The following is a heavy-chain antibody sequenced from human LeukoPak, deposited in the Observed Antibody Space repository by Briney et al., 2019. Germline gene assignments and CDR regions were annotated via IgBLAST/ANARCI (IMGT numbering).Heavy chain of an antibody. Sequence: KPSETLSLTCTVSGISMSSHYWGWIRQPPGKGLEWIGSIYFSGSTYYNPSLKSRVTISADTSKSHFSLKLSSVTAADTAVYYCASRFDYWGQGILVTVSP. V-gene: IGHV4-39*02. CDR1: GISMSSHY. CDR3: ASRFDY. CDR2: IYFSGST. J-gene: IGHJ4*02.